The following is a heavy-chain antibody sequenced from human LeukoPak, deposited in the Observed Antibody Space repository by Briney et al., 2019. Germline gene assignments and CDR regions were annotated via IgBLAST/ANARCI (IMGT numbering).Heavy chain of an antibody. J-gene: IGHJ5*02. Sequence: SETLSLTCTVSGGSISSSSYYWGWIRQPPGKGLEWIGSIYYSGSTYYNPSLKSRVTISVDTSKNQFSLKPSSVTAADTAVYYCAREVDCSSTSCYTSRGWFDPWGQGTLVTVSS. CDR3: AREVDCSSTSCYTSRGWFDP. D-gene: IGHD2-2*02. V-gene: IGHV4-39*07. CDR2: IYYSGST. CDR1: GGSISSSSYY.